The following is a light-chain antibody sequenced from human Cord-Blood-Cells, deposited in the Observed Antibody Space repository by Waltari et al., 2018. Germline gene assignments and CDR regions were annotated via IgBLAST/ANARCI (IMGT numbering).Light chain of an antibody. CDR1: QSVSSSY. J-gene: IGKJ1*01. Sequence: IVLTQSPGTLSLSPGERATLSCRASQSVSSSYLAWYQQTPGQAPRLLIYGASSRPTGSPNRFSGCASGTYFTLTISRLEPEDFAVYYCQQYGSSPTFGQGTNVEIK. CDR3: QQYGSSPT. CDR2: GAS. V-gene: IGKV3-20*01.